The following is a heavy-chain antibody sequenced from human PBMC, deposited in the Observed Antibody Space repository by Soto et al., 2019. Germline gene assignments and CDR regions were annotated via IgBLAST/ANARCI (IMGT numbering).Heavy chain of an antibody. J-gene: IGHJ5*02. CDR1: GGTFSSYA. D-gene: IGHD1-1*01. Sequence: SVKVSCKASGGTFSSYAISWVRQAPGQGLEWMGRIIPIFGTENNAQKFQGRVTITADKSTSTAYMELSSLRSEDTTVYYCARDYSERTVFDPWGQGTLVTVSS. CDR3: ARDYSERTVFDP. CDR2: IIPIFGTE. V-gene: IGHV1-69*06.